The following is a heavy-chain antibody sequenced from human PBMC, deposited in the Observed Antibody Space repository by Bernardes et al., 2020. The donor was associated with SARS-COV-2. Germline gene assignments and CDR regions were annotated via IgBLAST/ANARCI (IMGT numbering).Heavy chain of an antibody. CDR2: IYYSGST. J-gene: IGHJ6*02. D-gene: IGHD3-3*01. V-gene: IGHV4-31*03. Sequence: SETLSLTCTVSGGSISSGGYYWSWIRQHPGKGLDWIGYIYYSGSTYYNPSLQSRVTISVDTSKNQFSLKLSSVTAADTAVYYCARGLLEWLYIGRGMDVWGQGTTVTVSS. CDR3: ARGLLEWLYIGRGMDV. CDR1: GGSISSGGYY.